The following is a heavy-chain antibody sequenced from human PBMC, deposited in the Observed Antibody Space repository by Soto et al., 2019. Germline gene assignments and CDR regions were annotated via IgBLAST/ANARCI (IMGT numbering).Heavy chain of an antibody. CDR2: IYYSGAT. CDR1: GASISGHY. Sequence: PSETLSLTCNVYGASISGHYWSWIRQPPGKGLEWIGYIYYSGATNYNPSLESRVTISVDTPKSQFSLKLTSVTPADTAVYYCAKAASYSVSSGRVDYCGQRILVPACS. D-gene: IGHD1-26*01. J-gene: IGHJ4*02. CDR3: AKAASYSVSSGRVDY. V-gene: IGHV4-59*11.